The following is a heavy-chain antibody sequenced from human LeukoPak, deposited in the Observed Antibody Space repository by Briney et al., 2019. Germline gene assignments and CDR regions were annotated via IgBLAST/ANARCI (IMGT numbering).Heavy chain of an antibody. CDR1: GGSISSGGYY. J-gene: IGHJ4*02. V-gene: IGHV4-31*03. D-gene: IGHD2-21*02. CDR3: SSSAMNCGGDCYIY. Sequence: PSQTLSLTCTVSGGSISSGGYYWSWIRQHPGKGLEWIGYIYYSGSTYYNPSLKSRVTISVDTSKNQFSLKLSSVTAADTAVDYCSSSAMNCGGDCYIYWGQGTLVTVSS. CDR2: IYYSGST.